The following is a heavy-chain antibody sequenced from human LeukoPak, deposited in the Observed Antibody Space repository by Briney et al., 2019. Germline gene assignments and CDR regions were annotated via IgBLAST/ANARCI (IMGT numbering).Heavy chain of an antibody. Sequence: PSETLSLTCTVSGGSISAYYWSWIRQPPGKGLEWIGYIHYSGTTNYYPSLKSRVTIALDTSKNQFSLKLNSVTVADTAVYYCARFGTSSSRFFDQWGQGTLVTVSS. CDR1: GGSISAYY. V-gene: IGHV4-59*01. J-gene: IGHJ4*02. CDR2: IHYSGTT. D-gene: IGHD6-6*01. CDR3: ARFGTSSSRFFDQ.